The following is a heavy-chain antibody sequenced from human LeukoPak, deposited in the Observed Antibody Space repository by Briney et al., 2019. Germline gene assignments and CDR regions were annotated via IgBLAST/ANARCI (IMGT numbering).Heavy chain of an antibody. CDR2: IYYSGST. CDR3: ARHEYSGSYYGLSWFDP. Sequence: SETLSLTCTVSGGSISSSGYYWGWIRQPPGKGLEWIASIYYSGSTYYNPSLKSRVTISVDASKNQLSLKLSSLTAADTAVYYCARHEYSGSYYGLSWFDPWGQGTLVTVSS. CDR1: GGSISSSGYY. D-gene: IGHD1-26*01. J-gene: IGHJ5*02. V-gene: IGHV4-39*01.